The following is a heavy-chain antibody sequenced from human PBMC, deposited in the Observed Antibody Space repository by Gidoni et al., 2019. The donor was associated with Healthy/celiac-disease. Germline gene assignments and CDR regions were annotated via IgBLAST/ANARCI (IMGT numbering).Heavy chain of an antibody. V-gene: IGHV3-30-3*01. CDR2: ISYDGSNK. J-gene: IGHJ4*02. CDR3: AREVQGVMGLGGQYYFDY. Sequence: QVQLVESGGGVVQPGRSLRLSCAASGFTFSSYAMHWVRQAPGKGLEWVAVISYDGSNKYYADSVKGRFTISRDNSKNTLYLQMNSLRAEDTAVYYCAREVQGVMGLGGQYYFDYWGQGTLVTVSS. CDR1: GFTFSSYA. D-gene: IGHD3-10*01.